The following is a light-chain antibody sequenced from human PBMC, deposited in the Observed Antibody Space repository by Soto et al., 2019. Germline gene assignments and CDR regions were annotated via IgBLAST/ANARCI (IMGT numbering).Light chain of an antibody. Sequence: EIVMMQSPATLSVSPGEIVTLSCRSSQLFSSNLAWYQHKPGQAPRLLIYGVSTRDTGVPDRFSGSASGTEYTLTISSLQSEDFAVYYCQQYNNWPPWTFGQGTKVDIK. CDR1: QLFSSN. J-gene: IGKJ1*01. V-gene: IGKV3-15*01. CDR2: GVS. CDR3: QQYNNWPPWT.